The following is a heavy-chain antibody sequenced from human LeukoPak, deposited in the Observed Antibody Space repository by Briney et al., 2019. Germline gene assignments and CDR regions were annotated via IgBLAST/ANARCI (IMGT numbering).Heavy chain of an antibody. CDR3: AKESSCGGDCYPGYFDY. J-gene: IGHJ4*02. CDR2: ISYDGSNK. V-gene: IGHV3-30*18. Sequence: GGSLRLSCAASGFTFSSYGMHWVRQAPGKGLEWVAVISYDGSNKYYADSVKGRFTISRENSKNTLYLQMNSLRAEDTAVYYCAKESSCGGDCYPGYFDYWGQGTLVTVSS. CDR1: GFTFSSYG. D-gene: IGHD2-21*02.